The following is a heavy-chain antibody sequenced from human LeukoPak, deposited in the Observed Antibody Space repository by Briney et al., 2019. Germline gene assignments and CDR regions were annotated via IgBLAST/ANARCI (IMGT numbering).Heavy chain of an antibody. D-gene: IGHD3-16*02. J-gene: IGHJ4*02. Sequence: ASVKVSCKASGYTFTSYDINWVRQATGQGLEWMGWINPNSGGTNYAQKFQGRVTMTRDTSISTAYMELSRLRSDDTAVYYCARVAGYRYPYDYWGQGTLVTVSS. V-gene: IGHV1-2*02. CDR1: GYTFTSYD. CDR3: ARVAGYRYPYDY. CDR2: INPNSGGT.